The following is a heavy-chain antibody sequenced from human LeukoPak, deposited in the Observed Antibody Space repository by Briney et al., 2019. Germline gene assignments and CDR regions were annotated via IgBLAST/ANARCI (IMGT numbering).Heavy chain of an antibody. V-gene: IGHV4-34*01. D-gene: IGHD3-3*01. Sequence: SETLSLTCAVYGGSFSGHYWTWIRQPPGKGLEWIGEINHSGSTTYNPSLKSRVTISVDTFKNHFSLMLTSVTAADTAVYYCARNNDVWSGYFDSWGQGTRVTVSS. J-gene: IGHJ4*02. CDR3: ARNNDVWSGYFDS. CDR2: INHSGST. CDR1: GGSFSGHY.